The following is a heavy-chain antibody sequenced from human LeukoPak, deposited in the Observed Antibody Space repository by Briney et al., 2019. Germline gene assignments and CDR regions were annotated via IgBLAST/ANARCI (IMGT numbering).Heavy chain of an antibody. CDR2: IIPIFGTA. V-gene: IGHV1-69*05. Sequence: GSSVKVSCKASGGTFSSYAISWVRQAPGQGLEWMGGIIPIFGTANYAQKFQGRVTLTRDTSATTAYLEVSSLRPEDMAVYYCARERGIRDAFDFWGQGTMVTVSS. J-gene: IGHJ3*01. CDR3: ARERGIRDAFDF. CDR1: GGTFSSYA. D-gene: IGHD1-14*01.